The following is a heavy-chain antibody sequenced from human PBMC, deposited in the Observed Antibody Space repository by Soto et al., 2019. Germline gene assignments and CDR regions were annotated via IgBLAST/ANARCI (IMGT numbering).Heavy chain of an antibody. Sequence: QVQLVQSGAEVKKPGASVKVSCKASGYTFTSYGISWVRPAPGQGLEWMGWISAYNGNTNYAQTLQGRVPMTTDTATSTAYMELRSLRADDTAGYYCARHEGRNYFDYWGQGTLVTVSS. J-gene: IGHJ4*02. CDR1: GYTFTSYG. V-gene: IGHV1-18*01. CDR3: ARHEGRNYFDY. CDR2: ISAYNGNT.